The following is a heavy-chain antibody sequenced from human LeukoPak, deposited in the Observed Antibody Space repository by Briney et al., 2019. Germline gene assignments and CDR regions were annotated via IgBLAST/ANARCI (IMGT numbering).Heavy chain of an antibody. J-gene: IGHJ4*02. D-gene: IGHD3-22*01. CDR2: TYTGCMT. CDR3: VRDRLDYYDSSGYDHY. Sequence: GGSLRLSCADSGVSVSSNYMCWVCQGPRKGLGWVSVTYTGCMTYYATTVRGQFTNSRDNYKNTLYLQMNSLSDEETAMYYCVRDRLDYYDSSGYDHYWGQGTLVTVSS. V-gene: IGHV3-53*01. CDR1: GVSVSSNY.